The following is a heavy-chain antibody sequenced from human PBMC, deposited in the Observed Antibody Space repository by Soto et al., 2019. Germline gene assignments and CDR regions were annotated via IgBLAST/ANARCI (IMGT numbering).Heavy chain of an antibody. CDR2: INPNSGGT. D-gene: IGHD2-15*01. J-gene: IGHJ6*03. CDR3: ARGGYCSGGSCYSNPNYYMDV. Sequence: ASVKVSCKASGYTFTGYYMHWVRQAPGQGLEWMGWINPNSGGTNYAQKFQGWVTMTRDTSISTAYMELSRLRSDDTAVYYCARGGYCSGGSCYSNPNYYMDVWGKGTTVTVSS. CDR1: GYTFTGYY. V-gene: IGHV1-2*04.